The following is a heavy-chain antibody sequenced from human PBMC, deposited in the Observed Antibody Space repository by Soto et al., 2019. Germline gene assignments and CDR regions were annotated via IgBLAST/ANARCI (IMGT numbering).Heavy chain of an antibody. CDR3: ARNPLGYCSSTSCITRRVVAPYYYYGMDV. CDR2: ISYDGSNK. V-gene: IGHV3-30-3*01. CDR1: GFTFSSYA. J-gene: IGHJ6*02. D-gene: IGHD2-2*01. Sequence: QVQLVESGGGVVQPGRSLRLSCAASGFTFSSYAMHWVRQAPGKGLEWVAVISYDGSNKYYADSVKGRFTISRDNSKNTLYLQMNSLRAEDTAVYYCARNPLGYCSSTSCITRRVVAPYYYYGMDVWGQGTTVTVSS.